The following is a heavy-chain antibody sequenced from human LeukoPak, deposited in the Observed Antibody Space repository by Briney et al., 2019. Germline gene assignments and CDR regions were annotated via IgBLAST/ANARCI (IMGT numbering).Heavy chain of an antibody. CDR2: ISYSGST. J-gene: IGHJ4*02. CDR1: GGSISSDY. Sequence: SETLSLTCTVSGGSISSDYWSWLRQTPAKGLERIGYISYSGSTNYNPSLKSRVTISADTSKNQFSLKLRSVTAADTAVYYCARDDDTAGIDYWGQGTLVTVSS. CDR3: ARDDDTAGIDY. V-gene: IGHV4-59*01. D-gene: IGHD1-1*01.